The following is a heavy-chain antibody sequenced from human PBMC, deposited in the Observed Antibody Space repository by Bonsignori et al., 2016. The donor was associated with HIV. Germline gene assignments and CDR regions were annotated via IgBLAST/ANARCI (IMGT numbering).Heavy chain of an antibody. Sequence: SVKVSCKASGGTFSSYAISWVRQAPGQGLEWMGGIIPILGIANYAQKFQGRVTITADKSTSTAYMELSSLRSEDTAVYYCARAEEGDGYNPDAFDIWGQGTMVTVSS. CDR1: GGTFSSYA. J-gene: IGHJ3*02. CDR3: ARAEEGDGYNPDAFDI. V-gene: IGHV1-69*10. CDR2: IIPILGIA. D-gene: IGHD5-24*01.